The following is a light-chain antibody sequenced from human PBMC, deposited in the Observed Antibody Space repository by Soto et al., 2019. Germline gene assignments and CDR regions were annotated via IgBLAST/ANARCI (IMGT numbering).Light chain of an antibody. CDR2: GAS. V-gene: IGKV3-20*01. Sequence: EIVLTKSPGTLSFSTADSATLFCRASQSIASSNLAWYQQKPGQAPRLVIFGASSRATGTPERFSGSGSETDFTLTISRLEPEDFAVYYCHQYGSSPRTVGQGTKVDIK. CDR1: QSIASSN. CDR3: HQYGSSPRT. J-gene: IGKJ1*01.